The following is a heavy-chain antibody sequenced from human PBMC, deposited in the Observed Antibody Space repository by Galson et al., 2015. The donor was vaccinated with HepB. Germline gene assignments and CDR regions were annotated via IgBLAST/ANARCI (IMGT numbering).Heavy chain of an antibody. D-gene: IGHD3-10*01. V-gene: IGHV3-48*01. CDR2: ISSSSSTI. CDR3: ARFTGAGRFDY. J-gene: IGHJ4*01. CDR1: GFSFRTFS. Sequence: SLRLSCAASGFSFRTFSMNWVRQAPGKGLEGVSYISSSSSTIYYADSVKGRFTISRDNAKNSLYLQMNSLRAEDTAVYYCARFTGAGRFDYWGHRTLVTVSS.